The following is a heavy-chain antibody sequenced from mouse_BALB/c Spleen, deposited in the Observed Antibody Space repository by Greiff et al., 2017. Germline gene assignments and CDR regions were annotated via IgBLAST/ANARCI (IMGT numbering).Heavy chain of an antibody. V-gene: IGHV2-3*01. CDR2: IWGDGST. J-gene: IGHJ2*01. CDR3: AAYGNSCDD. D-gene: IGHD2-1*01. CDR1: GFSLTSSG. Sequence: QVQLQQSGPGLVAPSQCLSISCTASGFSLTSSGVSWVRQPPGKGLEWLGVIWGDGSTNYHSALISRLSISKDNAKSQVFLKLNSLQTDDTATYYCAAYGNSCDDWGQGTTLTVSS.